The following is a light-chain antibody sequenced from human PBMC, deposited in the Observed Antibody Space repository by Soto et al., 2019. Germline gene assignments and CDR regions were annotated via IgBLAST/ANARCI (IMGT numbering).Light chain of an antibody. CDR2: GAS. CDR1: QSVTSN. J-gene: IGKJ1*01. V-gene: IGKV3-20*01. CDR3: QQYGSSPTWT. Sequence: EIVMTQSPATLSVSPGERATLSCRASQSVTSNLAWYQRKPGQAPRLLIYGASTRASGIPDRFSGSGSGTDFTLTISRLEPEDSAVYYCQQYGSSPTWTFGQGTKGDIK.